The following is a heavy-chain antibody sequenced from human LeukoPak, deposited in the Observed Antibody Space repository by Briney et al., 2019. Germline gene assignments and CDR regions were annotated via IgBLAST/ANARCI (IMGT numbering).Heavy chain of an antibody. D-gene: IGHD3-10*01. Sequence: PSETLSLTCTLCCRSISSSSYYWGWIRQPPGKGLEWIGSIYYSGSTYYNPSLKSRVTISVDTSKNQFSLKLSSVTAADTAVYYCARHLLKAFTMGQFDPWGQGTLVTVSS. J-gene: IGHJ5*02. CDR2: IYYSGST. CDR3: ARHLLKAFTMGQFDP. V-gene: IGHV4-39*01. CDR1: CRSISSSSYY.